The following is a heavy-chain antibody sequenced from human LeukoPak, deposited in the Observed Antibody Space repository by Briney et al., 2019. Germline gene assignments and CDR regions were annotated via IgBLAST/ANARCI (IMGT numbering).Heavy chain of an antibody. J-gene: IGHJ4*02. V-gene: IGHV3-48*03. CDR2: ISSSGSTI. CDR3: ARVVSSGWYSDY. CDR1: GFTFSSYE. D-gene: IGHD6-19*01. Sequence: AESLRLSCAASGFTFSSYEMNWIRQAPGKGLEWVSYISSSGSTIYYADSVKGRFTISRDNAKNSLYLQMNSLRAEDTAVYYCARVVSSGWYSDYWGQGTLVTVSS.